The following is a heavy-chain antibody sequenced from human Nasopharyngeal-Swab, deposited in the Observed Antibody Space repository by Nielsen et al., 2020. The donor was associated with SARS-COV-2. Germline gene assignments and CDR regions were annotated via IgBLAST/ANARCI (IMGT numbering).Heavy chain of an antibody. Sequence: GESLKISCAASGFTFSSYSMNWVRQAPGKGLEWVSAIASSSTNTYYADSVKGRFTISRDNARNSLYLQMNSLRAEDTAVYYCARDCCGGSCRYGMDVWGQGTAVTVSS. CDR3: ARDCCGGSCRYGMDV. D-gene: IGHD2-15*01. CDR1: GFTFSSYS. J-gene: IGHJ6*02. CDR2: IASSSTNT. V-gene: IGHV3-21*01.